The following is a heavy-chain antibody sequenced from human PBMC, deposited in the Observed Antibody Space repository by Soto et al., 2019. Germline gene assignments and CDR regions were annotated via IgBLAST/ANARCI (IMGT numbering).Heavy chain of an antibody. Sequence: GGSLRLACAASGFSFSDYAMSWVRQAPGKGLEWVSVISESGGSTHYADSVRGRFTVSRDNSKNSLSLRMNSLRDEDTAVYFCAKRSPYSSGWYSPIFDYWGQGALVTVSS. V-gene: IGHV3-23*01. CDR2: ISESGGST. CDR3: AKRSPYSSGWYSPIFDY. CDR1: GFSFSDYA. D-gene: IGHD6-13*01. J-gene: IGHJ4*02.